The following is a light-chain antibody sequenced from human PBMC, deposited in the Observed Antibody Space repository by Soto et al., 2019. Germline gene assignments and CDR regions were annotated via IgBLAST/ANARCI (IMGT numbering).Light chain of an antibody. CDR3: MQSLHAPLT. Sequence: DIVMTQSPLSLPVTPGEPASISCRSSQSLLHSNGYNYLDWYLQRPGQSPQLLIYLGSNRASAVTARFSGSGSGTDFTLKISRVEAEDVGVYYCMQSLHAPLTFGPGTKVDLK. CDR2: LGS. J-gene: IGKJ3*01. CDR1: QSLLHSNGYNY. V-gene: IGKV2-28*01.